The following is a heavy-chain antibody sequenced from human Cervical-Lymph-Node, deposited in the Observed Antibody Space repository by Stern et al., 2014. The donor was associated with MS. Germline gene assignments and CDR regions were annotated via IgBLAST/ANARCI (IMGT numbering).Heavy chain of an antibody. V-gene: IGHV3-33*01. Sequence: MQLVESGGGVVQPGRSLRLSCAASGFTFSSYGMHWVRQAPGKGLEWVAVIWYDGSNKYYADSVKGRFTISRDNSKNTLYLQMNSLRAEDTAVYYCARDEGGIYYFDYWGQGTLVTVSS. CDR1: GFTFSSYG. CDR3: ARDEGGIYYFDY. J-gene: IGHJ4*02. D-gene: IGHD3-16*01. CDR2: IWYDGSNK.